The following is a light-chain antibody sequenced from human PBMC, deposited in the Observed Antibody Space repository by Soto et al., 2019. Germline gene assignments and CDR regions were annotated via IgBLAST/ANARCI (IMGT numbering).Light chain of an antibody. V-gene: IGKV3-20*01. CDR2: GAS. Sequence: EIVMTQSPSTLSVSPGERATLSCRASQSVRSDLAWYQQKPGQAPRLLIYGASSRATGIPDRFSGSGSGTDFTRTISRLEPEDFAVYYCQQSETFGQGTKVDIK. CDR3: QQSET. CDR1: QSVRSD. J-gene: IGKJ1*01.